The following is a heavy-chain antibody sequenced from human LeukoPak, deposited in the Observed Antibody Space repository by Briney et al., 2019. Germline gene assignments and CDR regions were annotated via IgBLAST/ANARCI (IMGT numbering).Heavy chain of an antibody. V-gene: IGHV4-30-2*01. J-gene: IGHJ5*02. CDR2: IYHSGGT. CDR3: ARAGSGSYPGWFDP. D-gene: IGHD1-26*01. Sequence: SETLSLTCAVSGGSISSGGYSWSWIRQPPGKGLEWIGYIYHSGGTYYNPSLKSRVTISVDRSKNQFSLKLSSVTAADTAVYYCARAGSGSYPGWFDPWGQGTPVTVSS. CDR1: GGSISSGGYS.